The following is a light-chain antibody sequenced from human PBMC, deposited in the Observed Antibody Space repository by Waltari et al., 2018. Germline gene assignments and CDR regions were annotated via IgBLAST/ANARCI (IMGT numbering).Light chain of an antibody. CDR3: QSYDNRLSGVI. CDR2: GHN. Sequence: QSVLTPPPSVSGAPGQTVTIPCAWSSSKIGATSDVHWYQQLPGTAPKLLIYGHNNRPSGVPDRFSGSKSGTSASLAITGLQAEDEADYYCQSYDNRLSGVIFGGGTRLTVL. J-gene: IGLJ2*01. CDR1: SSKIGATSD. V-gene: IGLV1-40*01.